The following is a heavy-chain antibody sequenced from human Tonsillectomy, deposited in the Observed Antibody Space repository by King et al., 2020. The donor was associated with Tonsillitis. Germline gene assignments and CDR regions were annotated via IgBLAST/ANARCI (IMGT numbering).Heavy chain of an antibody. CDR2: ISGSGDRI. D-gene: IGHD3-10*01. CDR1: GFTFSSYA. Sequence: VQLVESGGGLVQPGGSLRVSCPASGFTFSSYAMSWVRQAPGKGLEWVSSISGSGDRIYYADSVKGRFTISRDNSKNTLYLQMNSLRAEDTAVYYCAKGNKWVTMVRGVIPFDYWGQGTLVTVSS. J-gene: IGHJ4*02. V-gene: IGHV3-23*04. CDR3: AKGNKWVTMVRGVIPFDY.